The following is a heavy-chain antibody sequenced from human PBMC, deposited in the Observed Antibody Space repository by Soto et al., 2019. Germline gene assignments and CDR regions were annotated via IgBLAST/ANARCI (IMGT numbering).Heavy chain of an antibody. CDR1: GFTFTRYS. CDR2: ISSTTNYI. CDR3: ARESEDLTSNFDY. Sequence: GWSLRLSCAASGFTFTRYSMNWVRQAPGKGLEWVSSISSTTNYIYYGDSMKGRFTISRDNAKNSLYLEMNSLRAEDTAVYYCARESEDLTSNFDYWGQGTLVTVSA. J-gene: IGHJ4*02. V-gene: IGHV3-21*06.